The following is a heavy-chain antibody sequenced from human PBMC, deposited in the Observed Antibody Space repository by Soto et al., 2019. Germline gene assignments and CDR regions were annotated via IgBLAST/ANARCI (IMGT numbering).Heavy chain of an antibody. CDR3: ARVVVVAAARPLDAVDI. D-gene: IGHD2-2*01. CDR2: IYPGDSDT. Sequence: GESLKLSCKYSGYSFTSYWIGWVRQMPGKGLEWMGIIYPGDSDTRYSPSFQGQVTISADKSISTAYLQWSRLKASDTVMYYCARVVVVAAARPLDAVDIWGKGTMVTV. V-gene: IGHV5-51*01. J-gene: IGHJ3*02. CDR1: GYSFTSYW.